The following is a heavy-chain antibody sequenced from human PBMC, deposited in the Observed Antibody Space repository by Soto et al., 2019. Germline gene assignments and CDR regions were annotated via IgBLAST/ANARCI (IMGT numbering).Heavy chain of an antibody. D-gene: IGHD6-6*01. CDR3: AKSRPSSIAAPEDY. CDR2: ISGSGGST. J-gene: IGHJ4*02. V-gene: IGHV3-23*01. CDR1: GFTFSSYA. Sequence: GVLRLSCAASGFTFSSYAMSWVRQAPGKGLEWVSAISGSGGSTYYADSVKGRFTISRDNSKNTLYLQMNSLRAEDTAVYYCAKSRPSSIAAPEDYWGQGTLVTVS.